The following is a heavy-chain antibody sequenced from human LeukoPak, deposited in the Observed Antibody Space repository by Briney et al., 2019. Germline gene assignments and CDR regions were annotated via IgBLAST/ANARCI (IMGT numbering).Heavy chain of an antibody. V-gene: IGHV4-59*01. CDR1: GGSISSYY. CDR2: IYHSGSP. CDR3: AGDYKTLAY. D-gene: IGHD3-16*01. J-gene: IGHJ4*02. Sequence: PSETLSLTCTVSGGSISSYYWNWIRQPPGKGLEWIGYIYHSGSPEYNPSLKSRVTISLDTSKNQFSLKLSSVTPADTAVYYCAGDYKTLAYWGQGTLATVSS.